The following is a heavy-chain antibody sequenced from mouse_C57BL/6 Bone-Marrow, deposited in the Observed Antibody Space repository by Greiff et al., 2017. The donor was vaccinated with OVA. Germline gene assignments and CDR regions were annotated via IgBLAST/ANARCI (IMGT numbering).Heavy chain of an antibody. CDR1: GYTFTSYW. V-gene: IGHV1-55*01. CDR3: ASAWNTTVASDFAMDY. J-gene: IGHJ4*01. CDR2: IYPGSGRT. D-gene: IGHD1-1*01. Sequence: QVQLQQPGAELVKPGASVKMSCKASGYTFTSYWITWVKQRHGQGLEWIGDIYPGSGRTNYNEKFKSKATLTVDTSSSTAYMQLSSLTSEDSAIYDCASAWNTTVASDFAMDYWGQGTSVTVSS.